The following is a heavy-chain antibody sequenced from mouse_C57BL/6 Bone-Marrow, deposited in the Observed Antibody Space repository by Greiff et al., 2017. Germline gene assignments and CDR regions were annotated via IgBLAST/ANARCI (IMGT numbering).Heavy chain of an antibody. CDR2: IDPSDSGT. Sequence: QVQLQQPGAELVKPGSSVKLSCTASGYTFTSYWMHWVKQRPLQGLEWIGNIDPSDSGTNYNPKFKDKATLTVDKSSSTAYMQLSSLTSEDSAVYYGERRDDYYGGRTSEYCAVDYWGKGTTVTVSS. CDR1: GYTFTSYW. CDR3: ERRDDYYGGRTSEYCAVDY. V-gene: IGHV1-52*01. J-gene: IGHJ4*01. D-gene: IGHD1-1*01.